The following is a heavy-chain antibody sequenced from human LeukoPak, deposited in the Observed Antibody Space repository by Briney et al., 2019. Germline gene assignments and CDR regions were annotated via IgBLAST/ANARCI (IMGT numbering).Heavy chain of an antibody. CDR1: GFTFSSYE. D-gene: IGHD3-10*01. CDR3: ARGGSYYYGSGSYYPIDY. V-gene: IGHV3-21*05. CDR2: VSSSSSYI. Sequence: GGSLRLSCAASGFTFSSYEMNWVRQAPGKGLEWVSYVSSSSSYIYYADSVKGRFTISRDNAKNSLYLQMNSLRAEDTAVYYCARGGSYYYGSGSYYPIDYWGQGTLVTVSS. J-gene: IGHJ4*02.